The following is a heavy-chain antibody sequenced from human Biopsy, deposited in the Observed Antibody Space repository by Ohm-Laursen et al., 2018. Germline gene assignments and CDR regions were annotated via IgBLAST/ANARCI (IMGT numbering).Heavy chain of an antibody. CDR1: GGTFSSYG. D-gene: IGHD3-9*01. J-gene: IGHJ1*01. CDR2: NIPILGTG. V-gene: IGHV1-69*06. Sequence: SVKVSCNAPGGTFSSYGVNWVRQAPGQGLEWLGGNIPILGTGNYAQKFQDRVTVAADTSTSTATMELRSLRSDDTAVYYCATKLTGYFHHWGQGTLVIVSS. CDR3: ATKLTGYFHH.